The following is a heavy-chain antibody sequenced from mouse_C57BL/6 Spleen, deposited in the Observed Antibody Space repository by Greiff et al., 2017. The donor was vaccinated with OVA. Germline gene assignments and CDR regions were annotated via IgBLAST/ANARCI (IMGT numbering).Heavy chain of an antibody. Sequence: DVKLVESGGDLVKPGGSLKLSCAASGFTFSSYGMSWVRQTPDKRLEWVATISSGGSYTYYPDSVKGRFTISRDNAKNTLYLQMSSLKSEDTAMYYCARQFYSNYDWYFDVWGTGTTVTVSS. J-gene: IGHJ1*03. D-gene: IGHD2-5*01. CDR3: ARQFYSNYDWYFDV. CDR1: GFTFSSYG. CDR2: ISSGGSYT. V-gene: IGHV5-6*02.